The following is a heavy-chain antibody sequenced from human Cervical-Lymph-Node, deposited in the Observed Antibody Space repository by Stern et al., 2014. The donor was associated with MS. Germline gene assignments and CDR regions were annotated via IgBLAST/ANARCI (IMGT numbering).Heavy chain of an antibody. D-gene: IGHD3-3*01. J-gene: IGHJ4*02. Sequence: QLQLQESGPGLVKPSQTLSLTCTVSGGSISSGGYYWTWIRQHPGKGLEWIGHIYYSGSTFYKPSLKSRVTISRDTSENQFSLNLRSVTAADTAVYYCARDSGVPFLNYWGQGTLVTVSS. CDR2: IYYSGST. V-gene: IGHV4-31*03. CDR3: ARDSGVPFLNY. CDR1: GGSISSGGYY.